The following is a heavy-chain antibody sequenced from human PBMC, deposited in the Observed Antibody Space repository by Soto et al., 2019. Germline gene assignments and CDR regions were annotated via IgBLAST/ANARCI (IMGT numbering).Heavy chain of an antibody. CDR3: ARDGTFLEWLPFGHGAFDI. V-gene: IGHV1-46*01. J-gene: IGHJ3*02. CDR1: GYTFTSYY. CDR2: INPSGGST. D-gene: IGHD3-3*01. Sequence: VASVKVSCKASGYTFTSYYMHWVRQAPGQGLEWMGIINPSGGSTSYAQKFQGRVTMTRDTSTSTVYMELSSLRSDDTAVYYCARDGTFLEWLPFGHGAFDIWGQGTMVTVSS.